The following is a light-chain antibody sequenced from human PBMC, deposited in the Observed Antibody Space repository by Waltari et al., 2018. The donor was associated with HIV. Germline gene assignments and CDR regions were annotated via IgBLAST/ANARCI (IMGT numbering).Light chain of an antibody. V-gene: IGKV1-5*03. CDR2: KTS. J-gene: IGKJ4*01. Sequence: DIHMTPSPSTVSASVGDRVTITSRASQNLTNWLAWYQQKPGKAPKLLIYKTSSLESGASSRFSGRGSGTEFTLTISNLQPDDCATYYCQHYDSYLLSFDGGTKVEIK. CDR1: QNLTNW. CDR3: QHYDSYLLS.